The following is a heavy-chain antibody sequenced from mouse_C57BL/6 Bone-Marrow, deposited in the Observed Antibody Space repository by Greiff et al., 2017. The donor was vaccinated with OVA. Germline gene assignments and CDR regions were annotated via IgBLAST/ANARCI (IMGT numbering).Heavy chain of an antibody. V-gene: IGHV1-64*01. Sequence: VQLQQPGAELVKPGASVTLSCKASGYTFTSYGMHWVKQRPVQGLEWIGMIHPKSGSTTYNEKFKSKATLTADKSSSTAYMELRSLTSEDSAVDYCERTCGSSYDFDYWGQGTTVTVSA. CDR2: IHPKSGST. CDR1: GYTFTSYG. J-gene: IGHJ2*01. CDR3: ERTCGSSYDFDY. D-gene: IGHD1-1*01.